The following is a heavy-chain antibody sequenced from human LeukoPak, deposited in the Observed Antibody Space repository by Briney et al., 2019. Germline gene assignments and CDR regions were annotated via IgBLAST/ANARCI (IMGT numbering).Heavy chain of an antibody. CDR1: GGSFSGYY. D-gene: IGHD6-13*01. J-gene: IGHJ4*02. Sequence: PSETLSLTCAVHGGSFSGYYWSWIRQPPGKGLEWIGEINHSGSTNYNPSLKSRVTVSVDTSKNQFSLKLSSVTAADTAVYYCACAEYSSSWTFDYWGQGTLVTVSS. CDR2: INHSGST. V-gene: IGHV4-34*01. CDR3: ACAEYSSSWTFDY.